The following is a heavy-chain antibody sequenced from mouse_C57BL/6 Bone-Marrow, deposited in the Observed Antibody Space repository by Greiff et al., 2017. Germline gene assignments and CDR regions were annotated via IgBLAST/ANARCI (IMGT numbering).Heavy chain of an antibody. Sequence: VQGVESGAELAKPGASVKLSCKASGYTFTSYWMHWVKQRPGQGLEWLGYINPSSGYTKYNQKFKDKATLTADKSSSTAYMQLSSLTYEDSAVYYCATHYYGSPYAMDYWGQGTSVTVSS. CDR3: ATHYYGSPYAMDY. V-gene: IGHV1-7*01. CDR2: INPSSGYT. D-gene: IGHD1-1*01. J-gene: IGHJ4*01. CDR1: GYTFTSYW.